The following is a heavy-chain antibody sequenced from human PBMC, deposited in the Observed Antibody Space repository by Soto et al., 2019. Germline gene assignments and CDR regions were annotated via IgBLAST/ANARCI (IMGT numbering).Heavy chain of an antibody. CDR2: IIPIFGTA. V-gene: IGHV1-69*12. CDR1: GGTFSSYA. D-gene: IGHD3-16*02. CDR3: AREGGIMFTFGGVIVIRAFDI. Sequence: QVQLVQSGAEVKKPGSSVKVSCKASGGTFSSYAISWVRQAPGQGLEWMGGIIPIFGTANYAQKFQSRVKITADESKSTAYMELSSLRSEDTAVYYCAREGGIMFTFGGVIVIRAFDIWGQGTMVTVSS. J-gene: IGHJ3*02.